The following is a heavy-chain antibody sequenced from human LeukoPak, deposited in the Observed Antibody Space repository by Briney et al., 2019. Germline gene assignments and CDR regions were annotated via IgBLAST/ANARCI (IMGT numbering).Heavy chain of an antibody. CDR1: GFTFSGYS. CDR2: ISSSSSTT. J-gene: IGHJ6*02. Sequence: GGSLRLSCAASGFTFSGYSMNWVRQAPGKGLEWVSYISSSSSTTYYADSVKGRFTISRDNAKNSLYLQMNSLRAEDTAVYYCAREADIALYGMDVWGQGTTVTVSS. D-gene: IGHD6-13*01. CDR3: AREADIALYGMDV. V-gene: IGHV3-48*04.